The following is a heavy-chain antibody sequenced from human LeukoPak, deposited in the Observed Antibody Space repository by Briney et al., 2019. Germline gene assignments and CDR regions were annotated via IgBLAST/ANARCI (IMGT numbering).Heavy chain of an antibody. CDR1: GGSFSAYY. CDR2: IYYSGST. CDR3: ARTTYYDFWSGSTNLDY. D-gene: IGHD3-3*01. Sequence: PSETLSLTCAVYGGSFSAYYWSWIRQPPGKGLEWIGSIYYSGSTYYNPSLKSRVTISVDTSKNQFSLKLSSVTAADTAVYYCARTTYYDFWSGSTNLDYWGQGTLVTVSS. V-gene: IGHV4-34*01. J-gene: IGHJ4*02.